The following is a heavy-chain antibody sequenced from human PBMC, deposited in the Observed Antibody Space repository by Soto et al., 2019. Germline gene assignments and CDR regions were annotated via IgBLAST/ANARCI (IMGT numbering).Heavy chain of an antibody. D-gene: IGHD3-16*02. Sequence: PGGSLRLSCAASGFTFSSYTMHWVRQAPGKGLEWVAVISYDGSNKYYADSVKGRFTIFRDNSKNTLYLQMNSLRAEDTAVYYCARDGQPDDYVWGSYLYWGQGTLVTVSS. J-gene: IGHJ4*02. CDR3: ARDGQPDDYVWGSYLY. CDR1: GFTFSSYT. CDR2: ISYDGSNK. V-gene: IGHV3-30*14.